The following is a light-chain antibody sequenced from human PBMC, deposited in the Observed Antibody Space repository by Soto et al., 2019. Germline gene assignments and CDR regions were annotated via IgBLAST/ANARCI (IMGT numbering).Light chain of an antibody. CDR2: EVS. CDR1: NSDVGSYNL. J-gene: IGLJ1*01. Sequence: QSALTQPASVSGSPVQSITTSCTGTNSDVGSYNLVSWYQQHPGKAPKVIIYEVSERPSGVSDRFSGSKSGNTASLMISGLQAEDEPNYSCGSYAGSSTQSYVFGSGTKVTVL. V-gene: IGLV2-23*02. CDR3: GSYAGSSTQSYV.